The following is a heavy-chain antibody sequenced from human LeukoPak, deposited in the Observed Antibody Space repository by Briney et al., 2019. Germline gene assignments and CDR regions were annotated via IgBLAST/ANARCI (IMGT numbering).Heavy chain of an antibody. D-gene: IGHD5-24*01. J-gene: IGHJ4*02. Sequence: GGSLRLSCAASGFTVSSNYMSWVRQAPGKGLEWVSVIYSGGSTYYADSVKGRFTISRDNSKNTLYLQMNSLRAEDTAVYCCARDRGWLQLDYWGQGTLVTVSS. V-gene: IGHV3-66*01. CDR3: ARDRGWLQLDY. CDR1: GFTVSSNY. CDR2: IYSGGST.